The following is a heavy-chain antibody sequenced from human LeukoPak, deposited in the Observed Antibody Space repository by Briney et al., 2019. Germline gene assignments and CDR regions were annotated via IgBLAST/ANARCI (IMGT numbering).Heavy chain of an antibody. CDR3: ARSRGVLLWFGASVYYYGMDV. J-gene: IGHJ6*02. D-gene: IGHD3-10*01. CDR1: GGSFSGYY. V-gene: IGHV4-34*01. CDR2: INHSGST. Sequence: PSETLSLTCAVYGGSFSGYYWSWIRQPPGKGLEWIGEINHSGSTNYNPSLKSRVTISVDTSKNQFSLKLSSVTAADTAVYYCARSRGVLLWFGASVYYYGMDVWGQGTTVTVSS.